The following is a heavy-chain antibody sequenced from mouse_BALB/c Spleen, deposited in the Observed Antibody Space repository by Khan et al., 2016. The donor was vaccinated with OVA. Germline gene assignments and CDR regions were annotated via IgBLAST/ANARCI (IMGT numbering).Heavy chain of an antibody. CDR1: GYSITSDYA. D-gene: IGHD4-1*01. V-gene: IGHV3-2*02. CDR2: ISNSGSA. CDR3: ASELGRYYAMDY. J-gene: IGHJ4*01. Sequence: EVQLQESGPGLVKPSQSLSLTCTVTGYSITSDYAWNWIRKFPGNKLEWMGYISNSGSASYNPSLKSRISITRDTSKNQFFLQLNTGTTEDTATYYCASELGRYYAMDYWGQGTSVTVSS.